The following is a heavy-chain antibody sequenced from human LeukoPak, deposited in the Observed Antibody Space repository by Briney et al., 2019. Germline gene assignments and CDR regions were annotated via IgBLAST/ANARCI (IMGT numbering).Heavy chain of an antibody. D-gene: IGHD6-13*01. CDR1: GGSISSYY. J-gene: IGHJ4*02. Sequence: SETLSLTCTVSGGSISSYYWSWIRQPPGKGLEWIGYIYYSGSTSYNPSLKSRVTISVDTSKNQFSLKLSSVTAADTAVYYCARERSSSWYDYWGQGTLVTVSS. V-gene: IGHV4-59*01. CDR3: ARERSSSWYDY. CDR2: IYYSGST.